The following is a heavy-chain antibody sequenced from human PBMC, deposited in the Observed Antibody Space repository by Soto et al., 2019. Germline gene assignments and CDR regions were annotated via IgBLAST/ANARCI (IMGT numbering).Heavy chain of an antibody. CDR1: GYTFTSYG. CDR3: ARVMHASGLTGLEFYYYSYGMDV. V-gene: IGHV1-18*01. D-gene: IGHD3-10*01. Sequence: QVQLVQSGAEVKKPGASVKVSCKDSGYTFTSYGISWVRQAPGQGLEWMGWISAYNGNTNYAQKLQGRVTMTTDTSTSTAYMELRSLRSDDTAVYYCARVMHASGLTGLEFYYYSYGMDVWGQGTTDTVSS. CDR2: ISAYNGNT. J-gene: IGHJ6*02.